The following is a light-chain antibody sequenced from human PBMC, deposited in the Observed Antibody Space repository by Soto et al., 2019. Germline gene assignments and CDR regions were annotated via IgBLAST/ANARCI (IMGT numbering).Light chain of an antibody. Sequence: IVLTQSPGALSLSPGEGATRSCRASQSIKNNFLAWYHQRPGQAPRLLIHAASIRASGISDRFSGTASGTDFTLTISRLEPDDFGVYYCQQYGTSLTFGGGTRVE. V-gene: IGKV3-20*01. J-gene: IGKJ4*01. CDR2: AAS. CDR3: QQYGTSLT. CDR1: QSIKNNF.